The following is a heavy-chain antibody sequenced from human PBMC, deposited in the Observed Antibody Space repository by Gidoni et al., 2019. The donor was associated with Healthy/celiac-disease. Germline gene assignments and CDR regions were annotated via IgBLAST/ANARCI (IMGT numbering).Heavy chain of an antibody. D-gene: IGHD6-13*01. CDR3: ASLRGHEVAAAGYYYYGMDV. V-gene: IGHV4-34*01. CDR2: INHSGST. Sequence: QVQLQQWGAGLLKPSETLSLTCAVYGGSFSGYYWSWIRQPPGKGLEWIGEINHSGSTNYNPSLKSRVTISVDTSKNQFSLKLSSVTAADTAVYYCASLRGHEVAAAGYYYYGMDVWGQGTTVTVSS. CDR1: GGSFSGYY. J-gene: IGHJ6*02.